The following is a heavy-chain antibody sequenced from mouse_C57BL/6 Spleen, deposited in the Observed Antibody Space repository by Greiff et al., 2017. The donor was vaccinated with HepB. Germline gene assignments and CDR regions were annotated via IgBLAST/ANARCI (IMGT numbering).Heavy chain of an antibody. Sequence: QVQLQQPGAELVKPGASVKLSCKASGYTFTSYWMQWVKQRPGQGLEWIGEIDPSDSYTNYNQKFKGKATLTVDTSSSTAYMQLSSLTSEDSAVYYCARELRYDAMDYWGQGTSVTVSS. V-gene: IGHV1-50*01. CDR1: GYTFTSYW. CDR2: IDPSDSYT. D-gene: IGHD1-1*01. CDR3: ARELRYDAMDY. J-gene: IGHJ4*01.